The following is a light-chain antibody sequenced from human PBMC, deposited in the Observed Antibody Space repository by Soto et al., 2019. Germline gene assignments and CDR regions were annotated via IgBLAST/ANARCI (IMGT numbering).Light chain of an antibody. CDR3: QQYNSFSSYT. CDR2: KAS. Sequence: DIQMTQSPSTLSASVGDRVTITCRASQSISSWLAWYQQKPGKAPKLLIYKASSLHVGVPSRFSGSGSGAEFNLNISILQPDDFATYYGQQYNSFSSYTFGQGTKLEIK. CDR1: QSISSW. J-gene: IGKJ2*01. V-gene: IGKV1-5*03.